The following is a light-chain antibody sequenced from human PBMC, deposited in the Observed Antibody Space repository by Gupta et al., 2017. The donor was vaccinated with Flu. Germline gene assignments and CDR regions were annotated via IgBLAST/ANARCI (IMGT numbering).Light chain of an antibody. J-gene: IGLJ3*02. CDR2: PNSDGSH. CDR3: QTWGTGSWV. CDR1: SGHSSYA. V-gene: IGLV4-69*01. Sequence: QLVLTQSPCASASLGASVKLTCTLSSGHSSYAIAWHQQQPEKGPRYLMKPNSDGSHSKGDGIPYRFSGSSSGAGRYLTISSLQSEDEADYYCQTWGTGSWVFGGGTKLTVL.